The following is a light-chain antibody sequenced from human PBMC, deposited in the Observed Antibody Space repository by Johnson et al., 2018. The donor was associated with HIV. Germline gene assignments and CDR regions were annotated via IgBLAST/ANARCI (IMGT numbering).Light chain of an antibody. CDR1: TSTIGNNY. CDR3: ATWDSSLNPHYV. J-gene: IGLJ1*01. V-gene: IGLV1-51*02. Sequence: QSVLTQPPSVSAAPGQKVTISCSGSTSTIGNNYVSWYQVLPGTAPKLLIYEKNKRPSGIPDRFSASKSGTSATLGITGLQTGDEADYYCATWDSSLNPHYVFGTGTKVTVL. CDR2: EKN.